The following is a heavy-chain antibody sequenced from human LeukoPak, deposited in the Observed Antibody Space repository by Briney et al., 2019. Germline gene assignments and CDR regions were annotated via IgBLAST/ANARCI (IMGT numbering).Heavy chain of an antibody. CDR2: ISYDGSNK. CDR3: AKSHASIWNVYDY. CDR1: GFTFSSYA. J-gene: IGHJ4*02. D-gene: IGHD1-1*01. Sequence: PGRSLRLSCAAPGFTFSSYAIHWVRQAPGKGLEWVAVISYDGSNKYYADSVKGRFTISRDNSKNTLYLQMNSLRAEDTAIYYCAKSHASIWNVYDYWGQGTLVTVSS. V-gene: IGHV3-30-3*02.